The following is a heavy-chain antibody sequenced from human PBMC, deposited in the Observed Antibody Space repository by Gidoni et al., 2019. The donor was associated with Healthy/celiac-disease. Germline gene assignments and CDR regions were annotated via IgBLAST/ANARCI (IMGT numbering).Heavy chain of an antibody. J-gene: IGHJ4*02. V-gene: IGHV3-30*03. Sequence: QVQLVESGGGVVQPGRSLRLSCAASGFTFSSYGMHWLRQAPGKGLEWVAVISYDGSNKYYADSVKGRFTISRDNSKNTLYLQMNSLRAEDTAVYYCARDHDYWGQGTLVTVSS. CDR2: ISYDGSNK. CDR1: GFTFSSYG. CDR3: ARDHDY.